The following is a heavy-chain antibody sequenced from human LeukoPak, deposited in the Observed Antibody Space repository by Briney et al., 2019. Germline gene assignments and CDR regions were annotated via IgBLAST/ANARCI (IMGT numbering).Heavy chain of an antibody. CDR2: NSGTTGST. CDR1: GFTFNRYA. Sequence: GGSLRLSCAASGFTFNRYALSWVRQAPGKGLEWVSSNSGTTGSTYLADSVKGRFTISRDNSKNTLYLQMNSLRVEDTAVYFCARVGRARAAAGFGAFDIWGQATMVTVSS. CDR3: ARVGRARAAAGFGAFDI. V-gene: IGHV3-23*01. J-gene: IGHJ3*02. D-gene: IGHD6-13*01.